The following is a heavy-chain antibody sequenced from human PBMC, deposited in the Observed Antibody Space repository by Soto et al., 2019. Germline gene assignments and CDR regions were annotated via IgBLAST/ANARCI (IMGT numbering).Heavy chain of an antibody. CDR1: GYPVTAYY. J-gene: IGHJ3*02. V-gene: IGHV1-2*02. CDR2: INPATGAA. Sequence: QLHLVQSGAVVKKPGASVTVSCSASGYPVTAYYMHWVRQAPGRGLEWMGGINPATGAAKYTQTFQGRVTMTRDRSTSTVFRELSGLTSEDTAVFYCARGGGVGVAGSAAFDMWGQGTGVTVSS. CDR3: ARGGGVGVAGSAAFDM. D-gene: IGHD3-3*01.